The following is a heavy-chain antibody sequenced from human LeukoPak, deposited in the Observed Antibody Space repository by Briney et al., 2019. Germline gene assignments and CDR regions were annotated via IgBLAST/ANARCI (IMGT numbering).Heavy chain of an antibody. D-gene: IGHD3-3*01. CDR2: ISYDGSNK. Sequence: PGRSLRLSCAASGFTFSSYAMHWVRQAPGKGLEWVAVISYDGSNKYYADSVKGRFTISRDNSKNTLYLQMNSLRAEDTAVYYCAGGRYDFWSGYSNYYYYYGMDVWGQGTTVTVSS. V-gene: IGHV3-30-3*01. CDR1: GFTFSSYA. CDR3: AGGRYDFWSGYSNYYYYYGMDV. J-gene: IGHJ6*02.